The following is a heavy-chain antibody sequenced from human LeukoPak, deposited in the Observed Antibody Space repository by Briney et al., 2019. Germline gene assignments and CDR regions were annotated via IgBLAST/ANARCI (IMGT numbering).Heavy chain of an antibody. D-gene: IGHD3-22*01. J-gene: IGHJ3*02. Sequence: SETLSLTCTVSAGSISSGDYYWSWIRQPAGKGLEWIGRIYSPGTNYNYNPSLKSRVTISIDTSKNQFYLKLTSVTAADTAVYYCARGIGTSYDSSRDAFDMWGQGTMVTVSS. CDR1: AGSISSGDYY. CDR2: IYSPGT. CDR3: ARGIGTSYDSSRDAFDM. V-gene: IGHV4-61*02.